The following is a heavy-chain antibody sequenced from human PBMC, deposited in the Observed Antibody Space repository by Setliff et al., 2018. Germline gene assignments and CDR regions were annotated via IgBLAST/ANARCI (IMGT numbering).Heavy chain of an antibody. V-gene: IGHV7-4-1*02. Sequence: ASVKVSCKASGYTFRSYAMNWVRQAPGQGLEWMGWINTNTGNPTYAQGFTGRFVFSLDTSVSPTCLQTSSLKAEDTAVYYCARGGGIITIFGVVTSDYYYYMDVWGTGTTVTVSS. CDR2: INTNTGNP. CDR3: ARGGGIITIFGVVTSDYYYYMDV. CDR1: GYTFRSYA. J-gene: IGHJ6*03. D-gene: IGHD3-3*01.